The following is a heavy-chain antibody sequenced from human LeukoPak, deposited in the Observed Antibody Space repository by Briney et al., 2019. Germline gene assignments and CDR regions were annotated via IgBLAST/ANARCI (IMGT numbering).Heavy chain of an antibody. CDR2: IYTSGST. V-gene: IGHV4-61*02. D-gene: IGHD1-26*01. Sequence: TLSLTCLVSGGSISSTSYYWRWIRQPAGKGLEWIGRIYTSGSTNYNPSLKSRVTISVDTSKNQFSLKLSSVTAADTAVYYCARQGPYSGSYYALFDYWGQGTLVTVSS. CDR1: GGSISSTSYY. CDR3: ARQGPYSGSYYALFDY. J-gene: IGHJ4*02.